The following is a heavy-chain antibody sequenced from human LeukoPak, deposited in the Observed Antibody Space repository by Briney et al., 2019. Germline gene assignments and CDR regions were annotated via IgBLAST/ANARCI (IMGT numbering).Heavy chain of an antibody. J-gene: IGHJ4*02. D-gene: IGHD6-19*01. CDR1: GFTFSSYW. CDR2: IKQDGTEI. Sequence: PGGSLRLSCAASGFTFSSYWMTWVRQAPGKGLEWVANIKQDGTEIFYVDSVKGRFTISRDYAENSLYLRMNTLRAEDTAVYYCAVHSSGWKRFDYWGQGTLVTVSS. V-gene: IGHV3-7*01. CDR3: AVHSSGWKRFDY.